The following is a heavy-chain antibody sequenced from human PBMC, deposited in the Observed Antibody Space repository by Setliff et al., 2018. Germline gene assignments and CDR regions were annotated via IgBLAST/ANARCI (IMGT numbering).Heavy chain of an antibody. CDR2: VYYSGTT. V-gene: IGHV4-38-2*01. CDR1: DFPGGGVYY. J-gene: IGHJ3*02. CDR3: GRLQGYCSGGRCYGQYAFDI. Sequence: SETLSLTCAVSDFPGGGVYYWGWIRQSPGKGLEWVASVYYSGTTYYNPSLESRVTISVDTSKNDFSLKLKSVTAADTAVYYCGRLQGYCSGGRCYGQYAFDIWGQGTVVTVSS. D-gene: IGHD2-15*01.